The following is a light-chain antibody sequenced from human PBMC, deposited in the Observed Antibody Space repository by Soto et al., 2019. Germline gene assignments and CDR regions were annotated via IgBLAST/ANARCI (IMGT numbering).Light chain of an antibody. CDR1: QGISSW. J-gene: IGKJ4*01. Sequence: DIQMNQSPSSVSASVGDRVTITCRARQGISSWLAWYQQKQGKAPKLLIYAASSLQSGVPSRFRGSGSGTHFTLTFSRLQPEDFATYYCQQANSFPPALGGGTKVEIK. CDR3: QQANSFPPA. CDR2: AAS. V-gene: IGKV1-12*01.